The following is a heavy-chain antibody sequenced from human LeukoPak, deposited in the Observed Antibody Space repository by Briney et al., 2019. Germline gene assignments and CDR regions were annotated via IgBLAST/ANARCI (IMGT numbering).Heavy chain of an antibody. CDR3: ARGPYGSGSYWVDY. D-gene: IGHD3-10*01. CDR2: IYSGGST. CDR1: GFTVSSNY. J-gene: IGHJ4*02. Sequence: GGSLRLSCAASGFTVSSNYMSWVRQAPGKGLEWVSVIYSGGSTYYADSVKGRFTISRGNSKNTPYLQMNSLRAEDTAVYYCARGPYGSGSYWVDYWGQGTLVTVSS. V-gene: IGHV3-53*01.